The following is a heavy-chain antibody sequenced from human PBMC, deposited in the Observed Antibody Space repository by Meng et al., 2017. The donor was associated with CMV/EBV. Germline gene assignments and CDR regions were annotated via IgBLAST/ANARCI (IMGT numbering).Heavy chain of an antibody. CDR2: INPNSGGT. Sequence: ASVKVSCQASGYTFTGYYMHWVRQAPGQGLEWMGWINPNSGGTNYAQKFQGRVTMTRDTSISTAYMELSRLRSDDTAVYYCARVMVRGVDYAFDIWGQGTMVTVSS. D-gene: IGHD3-10*01. V-gene: IGHV1-2*02. J-gene: IGHJ3*02. CDR3: ARVMVRGVDYAFDI. CDR1: GYTFTGYY.